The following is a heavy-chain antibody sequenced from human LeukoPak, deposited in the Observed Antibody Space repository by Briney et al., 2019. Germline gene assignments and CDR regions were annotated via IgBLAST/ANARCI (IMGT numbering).Heavy chain of an antibody. V-gene: IGHV1-18*01. J-gene: IGHJ4*02. CDR1: GYTFTSYG. CDR3: AREGATHFDY. D-gene: IGHD1-26*01. CDR2: ISAYNGNT. Sequence: ASVKVSCKASGYTFTSYGISWVRQAPGQGLEWMGWISAYNGNTNYAQKLQGRVTITADESTSTAYMELSSLRSEDTAVYYCAREGATHFDYWGQGTLVTVSS.